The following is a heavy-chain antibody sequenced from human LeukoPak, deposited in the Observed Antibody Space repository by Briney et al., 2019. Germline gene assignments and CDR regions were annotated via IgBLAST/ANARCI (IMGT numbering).Heavy chain of an antibody. Sequence: GVSLRLSCAVSGFTFSRHWMSWVRQGPGKGLEWLANIKQDGSEKYYVDSVEGRFTISRDNAKNSLYLQMNSLRAEDTAVYYCARSYYGSGTSYGMDVWGQGTTVTVSS. CDR3: ARSYYGSGTSYGMDV. J-gene: IGHJ6*02. V-gene: IGHV3-7*01. CDR2: IKQDGSEK. D-gene: IGHD3-10*01. CDR1: GFTFSRHW.